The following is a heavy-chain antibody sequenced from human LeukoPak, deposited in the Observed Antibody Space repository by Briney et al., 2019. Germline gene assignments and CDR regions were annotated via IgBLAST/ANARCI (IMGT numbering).Heavy chain of an antibody. CDR3: ARDLVSSSWGMDV. D-gene: IGHD6-13*01. J-gene: IGHJ6*02. CDR2: IYYSGST. CDR1: GGSISSGGYY. Sequence: SETLSLTCTVSGGSISSGGYYWSWIRQHPGKGLEWIWYIYYSGSTYYNPSLKSRVTISVDTSKNQFSLKLSSVTAADTAVYYCARDLVSSSWGMDVWGQGTTVTVSS. V-gene: IGHV4-31*03.